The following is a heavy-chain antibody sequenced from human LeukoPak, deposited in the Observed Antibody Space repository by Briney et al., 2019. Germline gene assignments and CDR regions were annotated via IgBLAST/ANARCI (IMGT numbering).Heavy chain of an antibody. CDR2: ISGSGGST. Sequence: GGSLRLSCAASGFTFSSYAMSWVRQAPGKGLEWVSAISGSGGSTYYADSVKGRFTISRDNSKNTLYLQMNSLRAEDTAVYYCAKASGDSSGYYPSYFDYWGQGTLVTVSS. CDR1: GFTFSSYA. D-gene: IGHD3-22*01. CDR3: AKASGDSSGYYPSYFDY. J-gene: IGHJ4*02. V-gene: IGHV3-23*01.